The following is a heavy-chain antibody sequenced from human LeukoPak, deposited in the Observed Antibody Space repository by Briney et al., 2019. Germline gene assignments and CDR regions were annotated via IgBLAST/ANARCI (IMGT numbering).Heavy chain of an antibody. D-gene: IGHD4-17*01. CDR3: ARACDDYGDSCVDY. CDR2: ISGSGGST. J-gene: IGHJ4*02. CDR1: GFTFSSYA. Sequence: QTGGSLRLSCAASGFTFSSYAMSWVRQAPGKGLEWVSAISGSGGSTYYADSVKGRFTISRDNSKNTLYLQMNSLRAEDTAVYYCARACDDYGDSCVDYWGQGTLVTVSS. V-gene: IGHV3-23*01.